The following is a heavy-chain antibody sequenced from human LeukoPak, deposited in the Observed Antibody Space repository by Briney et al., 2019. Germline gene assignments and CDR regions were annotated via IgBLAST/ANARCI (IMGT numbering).Heavy chain of an antibody. D-gene: IGHD2-8*01. CDR2: IFHNGNT. Sequence: PSETLSLTCVVSGYSFTAGYYWGWIRQPPGKGLEWIGTIFHNGNTWYNPSLKSRVTISVDTSKKQFSLKLNAVTAADTAVYYCGRLHHPYGPNVDYWGQGTLVTVSS. J-gene: IGHJ4*02. CDR3: GRLHHPYGPNVDY. CDR1: GYSFTAGYY. V-gene: IGHV4-38-2*01.